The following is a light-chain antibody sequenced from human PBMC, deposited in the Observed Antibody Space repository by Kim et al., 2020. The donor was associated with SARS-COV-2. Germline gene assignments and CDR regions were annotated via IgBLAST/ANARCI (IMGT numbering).Light chain of an antibody. J-gene: IGLJ2*01. V-gene: IGLV3-1*01. Sequence: VSPGQTASITCSGDKLGDKYACWYQQKPGQSTVLVIYQDSKRPSGIPERFSGSNSGNTATLTISGTQAMDEADYYCQAWDSSTVVFGGGTKLTVL. CDR1: KLGDKY. CDR2: QDS. CDR3: QAWDSSTVV.